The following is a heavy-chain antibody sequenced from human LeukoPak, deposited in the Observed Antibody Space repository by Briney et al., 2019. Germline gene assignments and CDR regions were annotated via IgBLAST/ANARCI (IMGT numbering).Heavy chain of an antibody. V-gene: IGHV3-23*01. Sequence: RSGGSLRLSCAASGFTFSSYAMSWVRQAPGKGLEWVAVISGSGGSTYYADSVKGRFTISRDNSKNTLYLQMNSLRAEDTAVYYCAKDRFQTFYQPGVIVDCWGQGTLVTVSS. J-gene: IGHJ4*02. CDR2: ISGSGGST. CDR3: AKDRFQTFYQPGVIVDC. CDR1: GFTFSSYA. D-gene: IGHD3-22*01.